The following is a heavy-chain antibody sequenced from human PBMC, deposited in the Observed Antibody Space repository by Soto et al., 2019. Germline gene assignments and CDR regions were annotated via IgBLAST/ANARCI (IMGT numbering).Heavy chain of an antibody. CDR3: ATEMGATQGPFDN. D-gene: IGHD1-26*01. V-gene: IGHV3-23*01. J-gene: IGHJ4*02. CDR2: LSNTGRRT. Sequence: EVQVLGSGGGLVQPGGSLRLSCVVSVFPFGANAMSWVRQAPGKGLEWVSGLSNTGRRTSYADSVKGRFNISRDNSENKVYLQMNSLRVEDTAVYYCATEMGATQGPFDNWGQGTLVTVSS. CDR1: VFPFGANA.